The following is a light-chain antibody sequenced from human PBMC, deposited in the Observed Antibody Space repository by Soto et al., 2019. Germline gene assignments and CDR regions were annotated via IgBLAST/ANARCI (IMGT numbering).Light chain of an antibody. J-gene: IGLJ1*01. CDR3: QSYDSSLSGYV. Sequence: QSVLTQPPSASGTPGQRVTISCSGSSSNIGSYTVNWYQHFPGTAPKLLIYSNNQRPSGVPDRFSGSKSGTSASLAISGLQSEDEADYYCQSYDSSLSGYVFGTGTKVTV. V-gene: IGLV1-44*01. CDR2: SNN. CDR1: SSNIGSYT.